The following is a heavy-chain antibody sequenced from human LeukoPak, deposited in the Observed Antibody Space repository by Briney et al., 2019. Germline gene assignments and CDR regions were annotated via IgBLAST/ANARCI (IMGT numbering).Heavy chain of an antibody. D-gene: IGHD5-12*01. CDR3: ARRGYSGYDYGVDGY. V-gene: IGHV1-18*01. CDR2: ISAYNGNT. Sequence: GASVKVSCKASGYTFTSYGIRWVRQAPGQGLAWMGWISAYNGNTNYAQKPQGRVTMTTDTSTSTAYMELRSLRSDDTAVYYCARRGYSGYDYGVDGYWGQGTLVTVSS. J-gene: IGHJ4*02. CDR1: GYTFTSYG.